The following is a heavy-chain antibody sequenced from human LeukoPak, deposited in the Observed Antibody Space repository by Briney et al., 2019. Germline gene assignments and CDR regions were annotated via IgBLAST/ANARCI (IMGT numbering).Heavy chain of an antibody. CDR1: GGSFSGYY. CDR3: ARASYGSGSRHDAFDI. D-gene: IGHD3-10*01. J-gene: IGHJ3*02. CDR2: INHSGST. V-gene: IGHV4-34*01. Sequence: SETLSLTCAVYGGSFSGYYWSWIRQPPGKGLEWIGEINHSGSTNYNPSLKSRVTISVDTSKNQFSLKLSSVTAADTAVYYCARASYGSGSRHDAFDIWGQGTMVTVSS.